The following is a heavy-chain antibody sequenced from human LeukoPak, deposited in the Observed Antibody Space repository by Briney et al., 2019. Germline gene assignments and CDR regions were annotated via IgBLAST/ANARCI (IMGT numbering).Heavy chain of an antibody. CDR1: GGTFISYA. CDR3: ARQAQGGYYDSSGYYDY. J-gene: IGHJ4*02. V-gene: IGHV1-69*01. D-gene: IGHD3-22*01. Sequence: ASVKVSCKASGGTFISYAISWVRQAPGQGLEWMGGIIPIFGTANYAQKFQGRVTITADESTSTAYMELSSLRSEDTAVYYCARQAQGGYYDSSGYYDYWGQGTLVTVSS. CDR2: IIPIFGTA.